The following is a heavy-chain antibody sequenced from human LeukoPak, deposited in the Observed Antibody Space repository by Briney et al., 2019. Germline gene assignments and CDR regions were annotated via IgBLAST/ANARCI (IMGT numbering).Heavy chain of an antibody. CDR2: ITYDGSIK. CDR3: ASSPIGATIMAPYYYYYYMDV. Sequence: GWSLRLSCAASGFTFRSYAMHFVRQAPGKGQVLAALITYDGSIKSYADSVKGRFTISRDKSKNTLYVKRNSLRTDDTAVYYSASSPIGATIMAPYYYYYYMDVWGKGTTVTVSS. V-gene: IGHV3-30*04. J-gene: IGHJ6*03. D-gene: IGHD5-12*01. CDR1: GFTFRSYA.